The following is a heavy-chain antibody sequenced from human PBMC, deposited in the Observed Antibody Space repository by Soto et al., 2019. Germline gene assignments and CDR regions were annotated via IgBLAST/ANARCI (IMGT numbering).Heavy chain of an antibody. CDR1: GGSIRSSSYY. J-gene: IGHJ4*02. CDR3: ARHGPSAPRGFFDS. D-gene: IGHD3-10*01. V-gene: IGHV4-39*01. CDR2: VYYSGST. Sequence: SETLSLTCSVSGGSIRSSSYYWGWIRQPPGKGLEWIGSVYYSGSTHYNPSLKSRVAMSVDTSKDQFSLKLSSVTAADTAVYYCARHGPSAPRGFFDSWGQGSLVTVSS.